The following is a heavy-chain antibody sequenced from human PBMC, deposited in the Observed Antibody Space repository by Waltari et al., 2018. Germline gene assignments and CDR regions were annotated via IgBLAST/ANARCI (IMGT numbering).Heavy chain of an antibody. CDR3: ASGQAIVVVTHEAFDI. Sequence: QVQLVQSGAEVKKPGSSVKVSCKASGGTFSSYAISWVRQAPGQGLEWMGGIIPICGTANYAQKFQGRVTITADESTSTAYMELSSLRSEDTAVYYCASGQAIVVVTHEAFDIWGQGTMVTVSS. D-gene: IGHD3-22*01. V-gene: IGHV1-69*01. J-gene: IGHJ3*02. CDR2: IIPICGTA. CDR1: GGTFSSYA.